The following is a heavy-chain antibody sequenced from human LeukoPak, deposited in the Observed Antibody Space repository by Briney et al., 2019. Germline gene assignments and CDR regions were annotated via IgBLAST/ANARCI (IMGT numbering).Heavy chain of an antibody. D-gene: IGHD2-21*02. Sequence: GGSLRLSCAASGFSFSGSAMHWVRQASGEGLGWVGRIRNKTNNYATAYAASVKGRFTISIADSMNTTYLQIKRLKTEDTAVYYCIAWVVTAYTWGQGTLVTVSS. CDR1: GFSFSGSA. CDR3: IAWVVTAYT. V-gene: IGHV3-73*01. J-gene: IGHJ4*02. CDR2: IRNKTNNYAT.